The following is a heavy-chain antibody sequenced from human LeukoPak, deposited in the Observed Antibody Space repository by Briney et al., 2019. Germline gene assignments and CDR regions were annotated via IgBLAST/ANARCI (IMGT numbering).Heavy chain of an antibody. D-gene: IGHD3-22*01. CDR2: INPSGST. J-gene: IGHJ6*03. V-gene: IGHV4-34*01. Sequence: NPSETLSLTCAVYGGSFSGYFWTWIRQSPGKGLEWIGEINPSGSTYYSPSLKSRLTISRDTSKNQFSQRLSSVTAADTAVYYCARGRQEISMIVVVMTGVSYYLDVWGKGTTVTVS. CDR1: GGSFSGYF. CDR3: ARGRQEISMIVVVMTGVSYYLDV.